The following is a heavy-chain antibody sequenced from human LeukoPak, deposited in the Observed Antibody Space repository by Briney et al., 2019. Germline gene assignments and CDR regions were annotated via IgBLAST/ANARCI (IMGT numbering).Heavy chain of an antibody. D-gene: IGHD6-13*01. J-gene: IGHJ5*02. CDR2: INPNSGGT. V-gene: IGHV1-2*02. CDR3: AREGIAAAGTESENWFDP. Sequence: ASVKVSCKASGYTFTGYYMHWVRQAPGQGLEWMGWINPNSGGTNYAQKFQGRVTMTRDTSISTAYMELSRLRSDDTAVYYCAREGIAAAGTESENWFDPWGQGTLVTVSS. CDR1: GYTFTGYY.